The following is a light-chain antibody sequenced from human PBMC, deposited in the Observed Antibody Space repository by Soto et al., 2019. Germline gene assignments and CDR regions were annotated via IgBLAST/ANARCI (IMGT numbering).Light chain of an antibody. Sequence: ENMLTHSPGTLSLYTGERATLSCRASQSVSSDLAWYHQKPGQAPRLVIYDESNRATGIPARFSGSGSGTDFTLTISSLEPEDFAVYYCQQRSSWPLTCGGGTKV. J-gene: IGKJ4*01. CDR1: QSVSSD. V-gene: IGKV3-11*01. CDR2: DES. CDR3: QQRSSWPLT.